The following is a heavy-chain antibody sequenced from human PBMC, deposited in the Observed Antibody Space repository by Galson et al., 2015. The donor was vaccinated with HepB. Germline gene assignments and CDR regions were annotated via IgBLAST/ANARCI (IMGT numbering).Heavy chain of an antibody. CDR2: ISSSSSFI. CDR3: ARDRVFYSKYEAVYYYYGLDV. V-gene: IGHV3-21*01. D-gene: IGHD4-11*01. J-gene: IGHJ6*02. CDR1: GFTFSSYS. Sequence: SLRLSCAASGFTFSSYSMNWVRQAPGKGLEWVSSISSSSSFIYYADSVKGRFTISRDNARNSLYLQMNSLRAEDTAVYYCARDRVFYSKYEAVYYYYGLDVWGQGTTVTVSS.